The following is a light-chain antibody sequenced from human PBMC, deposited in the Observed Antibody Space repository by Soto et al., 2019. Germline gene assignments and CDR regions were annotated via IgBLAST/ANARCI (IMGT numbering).Light chain of an antibody. Sequence: EIVLTQSPGTLSLFPGERATLSCRASQSLRSDFVAWYQQKPGQAPRLLIYASSSRATGIPDRFSGSGSGTDFTLTITRLEHEDFGVYYCQQFGISPRTFGQGTKLE. J-gene: IGKJ2*01. CDR1: QSLRSDF. V-gene: IGKV3-20*01. CDR2: ASS. CDR3: QQFGISPRT.